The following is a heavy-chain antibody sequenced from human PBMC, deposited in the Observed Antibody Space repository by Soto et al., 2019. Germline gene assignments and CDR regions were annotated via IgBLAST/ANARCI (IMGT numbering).Heavy chain of an antibody. D-gene: IGHD2-21*01. V-gene: IGHV1-46*01. J-gene: IGHJ4*02. Sequence: QVQLVQSGAEVKKPGASVKISCKASGYTFIHYYIHWVRQAPGQWLEWMAIINPNGGSTNYAQKFQGRVTVTSDTSTTTVSMELNSLESDDTAVYFCARSLLQGDFWGQGTLVTVSS. CDR1: GYTFIHYY. CDR2: INPNGGST. CDR3: ARSLLQGDF.